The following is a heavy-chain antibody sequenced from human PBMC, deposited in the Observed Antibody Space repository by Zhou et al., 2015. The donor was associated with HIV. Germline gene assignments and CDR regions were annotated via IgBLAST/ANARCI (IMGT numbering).Heavy chain of an antibody. CDR1: GYTFTSYG. CDR3: ARGAYYYDSSGYYNDAFDI. Sequence: QVQLVQSGAEVKKPGSSVKVSCKASGYTFTSYGISWVRQAPGQGLEWMGWISAYNGNTNYAQKLQGRVTMTTDTSTSTAYMELRSLRSDDTAVYYCARGAYYYDSSGYYNDAFDIWGQGTMVTVSS. J-gene: IGHJ3*02. D-gene: IGHD3-22*01. CDR2: ISAYNGNT. V-gene: IGHV1-18*01.